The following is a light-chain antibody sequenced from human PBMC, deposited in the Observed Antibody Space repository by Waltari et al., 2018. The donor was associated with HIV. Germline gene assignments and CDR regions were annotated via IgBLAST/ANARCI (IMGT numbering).Light chain of an antibody. CDR2: GSS. CDR3: LQDYIFPYT. V-gene: IGKV1-6*01. J-gene: IGKJ2*01. Sequence: AIQMTQSPSSLSASVGDRVTISCRARQGIANDLSCYQHKPGKAPRLLIYGSSTLQSGVSSRFSGGGSDTHFTLTISGLQPEDFATYYCLQDYIFPYTFGQGTTLEI. CDR1: QGIAND.